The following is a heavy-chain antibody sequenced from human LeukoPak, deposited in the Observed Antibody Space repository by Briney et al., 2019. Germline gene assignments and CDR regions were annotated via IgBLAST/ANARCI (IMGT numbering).Heavy chain of an antibody. Sequence: GGSLRLSCTASGFTLSRYWMSWVRQAPGKGLEWVANIKQDGSEKYYVDSVKGRFTISRDNAKNSLYLQMNSLRAEDTAVYYCAKTPSGVAVTRNFLDYWGQGTLVTVSS. D-gene: IGHD2-21*02. CDR2: IKQDGSEK. CDR1: GFTLSRYW. J-gene: IGHJ4*02. V-gene: IGHV3-7*03. CDR3: AKTPSGVAVTRNFLDY.